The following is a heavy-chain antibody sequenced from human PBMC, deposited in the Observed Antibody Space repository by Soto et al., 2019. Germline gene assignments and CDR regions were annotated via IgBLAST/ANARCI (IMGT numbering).Heavy chain of an antibody. CDR3: ARGLGGGDYADWFDP. V-gene: IGHV4-34*01. CDR2: INHSGST. D-gene: IGHD4-17*01. CDR1: GGSFSGYY. J-gene: IGHJ5*02. Sequence: SETLSLTCAVYGGSFSGYYWSWIRQPPGKGLEWIGEINHSGSTNYNPSLKSRVTISVDTSKNQFSLKLSSVTAADTAVYYCARGLGGGDYADWFDPWGQGTLVTVSS.